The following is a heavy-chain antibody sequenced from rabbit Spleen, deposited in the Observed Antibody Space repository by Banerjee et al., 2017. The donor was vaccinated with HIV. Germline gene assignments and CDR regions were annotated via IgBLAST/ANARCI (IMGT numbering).Heavy chain of an antibody. CDR1: GFSFSEKEV. D-gene: IGHD8-1*01. CDR3: ARDTGSSFSSYGMDL. V-gene: IGHV1S45*01. J-gene: IGHJ6*01. CDR2: INTITGKT. Sequence: QEQLEESGGGLVKPEGSLTLTCKASGFSFSEKEVMCWVRQAPGKGLEWIGCINTITGKTVYATWAKGRFTISRASSTTVFLQMTSLTVADTATYFCARDTGSSFSSYGMDLWGPGTLVTVS.